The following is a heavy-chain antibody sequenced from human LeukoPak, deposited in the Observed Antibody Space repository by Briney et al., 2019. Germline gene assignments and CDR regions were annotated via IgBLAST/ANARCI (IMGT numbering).Heavy chain of an antibody. CDR1: GFTFSSYA. J-gene: IGHJ4*02. Sequence: GGSLRLSCAASGFTFSSYAMHWVRQAPGKGLEWVAVISYDGSNKYYADSVKGRFTISRDNSKNTLYLQMNSLRAEDTAVYYCAKTGLGSAVGATRDYWGQGTLVTVSS. D-gene: IGHD1-26*01. CDR3: AKTGLGSAVGATRDY. CDR2: ISYDGSNK. V-gene: IGHV3-30-3*02.